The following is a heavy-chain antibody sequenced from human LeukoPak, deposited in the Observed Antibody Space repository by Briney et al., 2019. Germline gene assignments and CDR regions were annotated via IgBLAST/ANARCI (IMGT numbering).Heavy chain of an antibody. V-gene: IGHV4-59*08. CDR3: ARRRGGYGYSWFDP. D-gene: IGHD5-18*01. Sequence: PSETLSRTCTVSGGSISSYYWSWIRQPPGKGLEWIGYIYYSGSTNYNPSLKSRVTISVDTSKNQFSLKLSSVTAADTAVYYCARRRGGYGYSWFDPWGQGTLVTVSS. J-gene: IGHJ5*02. CDR2: IYYSGST. CDR1: GGSISSYY.